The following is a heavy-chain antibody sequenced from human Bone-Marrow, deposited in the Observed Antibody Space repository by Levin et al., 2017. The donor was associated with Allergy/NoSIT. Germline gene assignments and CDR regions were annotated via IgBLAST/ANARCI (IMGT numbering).Heavy chain of an antibody. V-gene: IGHV4-30-2*01. CDR2: IYHTGST. CDR1: GGSIINGGYS. Sequence: SQTLSLTCAVSGGSIINGGYSWNWIRQPPGKGLEWIGYIYHTGSTYYNPSLKSRVTISVDMSENQFSLKLSSVTAADTAVYYCARANDGALDYWGQGTLVTVSS. CDR3: ARANDGALDY. D-gene: IGHD1-1*01. J-gene: IGHJ4*02.